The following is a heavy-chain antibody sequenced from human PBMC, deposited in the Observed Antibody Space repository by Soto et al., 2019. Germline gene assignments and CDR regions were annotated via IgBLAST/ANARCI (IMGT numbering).Heavy chain of an antibody. J-gene: IGHJ4*02. CDR3: ARGVNYYDSSGFYPRDY. CDR1: GYSITTGYY. CDR2: VYHSGRT. Sequence: SETLSRTWAVSGYSITTGYYWCLFRRPPGKGLEWIGSVYHSGRTSYNPSLESRVTISVDTSKNQFSLRLSSVTAADTAVYYCARGVNYYDSSGFYPRDYWGQGILVTVSS. D-gene: IGHD3-22*01. V-gene: IGHV4-38-2*01.